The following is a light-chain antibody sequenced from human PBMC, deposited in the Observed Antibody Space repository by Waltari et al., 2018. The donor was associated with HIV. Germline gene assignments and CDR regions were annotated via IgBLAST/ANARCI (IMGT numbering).Light chain of an antibody. V-gene: IGLV3-25*03. CDR2: KDN. CDR1: ELPKHY. CDR3: QSADSSGAWV. Sequence: SYDLTQPPSVSVSPGQTARLACSGDELPKHYSYWYQQRPGQAPVLLIYKDNERPSGIPERFSGSSSGTTVTLTITGVQADDEADYLCQSADSSGAWVFGGGTKLTVL. J-gene: IGLJ3*02.